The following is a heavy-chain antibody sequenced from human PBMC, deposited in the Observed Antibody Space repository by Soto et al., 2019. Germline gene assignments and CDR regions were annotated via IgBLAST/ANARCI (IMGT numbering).Heavy chain of an antibody. Sequence: QVQLVQSGAEVKKPGSSVKVSCKASGGTFSSYAISWVRQAPGQGLEWMGGIIPIFGTANYAQKFPGRVTMTADEATSTGYIELSSLRSEDTAVYYCARDRDIVVVQADMRVDNWFDPWGKGTLVTACS. V-gene: IGHV1-69*01. CDR2: IIPIFGTA. J-gene: IGHJ5*02. D-gene: IGHD2-2*01. CDR1: GGTFSSYA. CDR3: ARDRDIVVVQADMRVDNWFDP.